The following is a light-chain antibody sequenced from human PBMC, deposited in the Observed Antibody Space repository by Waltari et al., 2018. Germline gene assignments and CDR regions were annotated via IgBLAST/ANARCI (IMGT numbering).Light chain of an antibody. CDR3: QRRNNWHPAIT. J-gene: IGKJ5*01. CDR1: QSISSY. CDR2: AAS. V-gene: IGKV3-11*01. Sequence: EIVLTQSPATLSLSPGERATLSCRASQSISSYLAWYQQKPGQAPRLLIYAASNRATGTPARFSGSGSETDFTLTINSLEPEDVAIYYCQRRNNWHPAITFGQGTRLEI.